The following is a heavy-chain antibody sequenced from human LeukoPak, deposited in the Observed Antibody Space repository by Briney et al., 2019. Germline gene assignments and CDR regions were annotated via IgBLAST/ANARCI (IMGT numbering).Heavy chain of an antibody. Sequence: SETLSLTCTVSGASITSYYWSWIRQPAGKGLERLGRTSTTVGTYYSPSLKSRVTMSIDTSKSQFSLRLTSVTAGDTAVYFCAGGYGSGTYSAWGQGTLVTVSS. J-gene: IGHJ5*02. CDR3: AGGYGSGTYSA. CDR1: GASITSYY. D-gene: IGHD3-10*01. V-gene: IGHV4-4*07. CDR2: TSTTVGT.